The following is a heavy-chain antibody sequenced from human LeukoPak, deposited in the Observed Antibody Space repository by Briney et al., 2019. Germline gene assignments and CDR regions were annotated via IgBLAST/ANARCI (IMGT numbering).Heavy chain of an antibody. D-gene: IGHD2-2*01. CDR3: AIVGCYCSSASCYAPGDY. V-gene: IGHV3-23*01. J-gene: IGHJ4*02. Sequence: PGGSLRLSCAASGFTFSNYAMSWVRQAPGKGLEWVSALSGSGGGTYYADSVKGRFTISRDNSKNTLYLQMNSLRAEDTGVYYCAIVGCYCSSASCYAPGDYWGQGTLVTVSS. CDR2: LSGSGGGT. CDR1: GFTFSNYA.